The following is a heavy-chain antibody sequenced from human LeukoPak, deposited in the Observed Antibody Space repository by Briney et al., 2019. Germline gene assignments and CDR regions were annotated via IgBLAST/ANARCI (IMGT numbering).Heavy chain of an antibody. Sequence: ASVKVSCKASGCTFTSYYMHWVRQAPGQGLEWMGIINPSGGSTSYAQKFQGRVTMTRDMSTSTVYMELSSLRSEDTAVYYCARDPRLRHYYYYYYMDVWGKGTTVTVSS. J-gene: IGHJ6*03. CDR1: GCTFTSYY. CDR3: ARDPRLRHYYYYYYMDV. CDR2: INPSGGST. V-gene: IGHV1-46*01. D-gene: IGHD5-12*01.